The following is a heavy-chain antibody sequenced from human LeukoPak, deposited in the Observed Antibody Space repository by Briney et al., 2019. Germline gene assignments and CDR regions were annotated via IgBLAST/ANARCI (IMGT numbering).Heavy chain of an antibody. D-gene: IGHD5-18*01. CDR1: GFTFSSYG. Sequence: GGSLRLSCAAPGFTFSSYGMHWVRQAPGKGLEWVAFIRYDGSNKYYADSVKGRFTISRDNSKNTLYLQMNSLRAEDTAVYYCARGGDTTIWHAFDIWGQGTMVTVSS. CDR3: ARGGDTTIWHAFDI. V-gene: IGHV3-30*02. J-gene: IGHJ3*02. CDR2: IRYDGSNK.